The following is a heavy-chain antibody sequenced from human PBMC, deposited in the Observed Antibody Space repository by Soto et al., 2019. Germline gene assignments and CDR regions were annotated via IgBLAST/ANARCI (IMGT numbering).Heavy chain of an antibody. Sequence: EVQLVQSGSEVKKPGESLKISCKGSGYSFTSYWIGWVRQMPGKGLEWMGIIYPGDSDTRYSPAFQGQVTISADKSISTAYLQWGSLKASDTAMYYCARRGVGYSGVHYEFDYWGQGTLVTVSS. CDR2: IYPGDSDT. CDR1: GYSFTSYW. CDR3: ARRGVGYSGVHYEFDY. D-gene: IGHD5-12*01. V-gene: IGHV5-51*01. J-gene: IGHJ4*02.